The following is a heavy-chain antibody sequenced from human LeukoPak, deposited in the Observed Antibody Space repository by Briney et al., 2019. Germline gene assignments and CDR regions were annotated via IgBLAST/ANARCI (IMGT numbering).Heavy chain of an antibody. CDR2: ICHSGST. D-gene: IGHD3-22*01. CDR3: ARGALYYDSSGYYYRDAFDI. CDR1: GGSISSGGYS. V-gene: IGHV4-30-2*01. J-gene: IGHJ3*02. Sequence: SETLSLTCAVSGGSISSGGYSWSWIRQPPGKGLEWIGYICHSGSTYYNPSLKSRVTISVDRSKNQFSLKLSSVTAADTAVYYCARGALYYDSSGYYYRDAFDIWGQGTMVTVSS.